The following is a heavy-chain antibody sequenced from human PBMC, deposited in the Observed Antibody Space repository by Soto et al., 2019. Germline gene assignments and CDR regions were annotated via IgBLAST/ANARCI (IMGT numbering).Heavy chain of an antibody. D-gene: IGHD6-19*01. Sequence: GGSLRLSCTASGFSVPGFSMNWIRQAPGKGLEWVSSISSNRKYIYHAPSLQGRFTTSIDDASNSLFLQMERLTVEDTAVYYCASVAVSFSSACLDWFVRWGQGTLVAVSS. V-gene: IGHV3-21*01. J-gene: IGHJ5*02. CDR2: ISSNRKYI. CDR1: GFSVPGFS. CDR3: ASVAVSFSSACLDWFVR.